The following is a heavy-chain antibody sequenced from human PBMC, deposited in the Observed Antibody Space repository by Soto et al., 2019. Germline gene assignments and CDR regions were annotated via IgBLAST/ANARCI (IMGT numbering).Heavy chain of an antibody. V-gene: IGHV4-39*01. CDR1: GGSISSSSYY. J-gene: IGHJ6*02. CDR2: IYYSGST. D-gene: IGHD1-26*01. CDR3: ARRGVGATRAYYYYYGMDV. Sequence: KTSETLSLTCTVSGGSISSSSYYWGWIRQPPGKGLEWIGSIYYSGSTYYNPSLKSRVTISVDTSKNQFSLKLSSVTAADTAVYYCARRGVGATRAYYYYYGMDVWGQGTTVTVSS.